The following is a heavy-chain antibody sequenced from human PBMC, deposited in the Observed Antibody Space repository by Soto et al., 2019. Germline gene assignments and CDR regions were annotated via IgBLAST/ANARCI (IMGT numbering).Heavy chain of an antibody. CDR3: ARSQGGSSSLDIYYYYYYGMDV. Sequence: QVQLVQSGAEVKKPGSSVKVSCKAPGGTFSSYAISWVRQAPGQGLEWMGGFIPIFGTAKYAQKFQGRVTITADESTSTGYMELSSLRSEDTAVYYCARSQGGSSSLDIYYYYYYGMDVWGQGTTVTVSS. CDR2: FIPIFGTA. V-gene: IGHV1-69*01. CDR1: GGTFSSYA. J-gene: IGHJ6*02. D-gene: IGHD2-15*01.